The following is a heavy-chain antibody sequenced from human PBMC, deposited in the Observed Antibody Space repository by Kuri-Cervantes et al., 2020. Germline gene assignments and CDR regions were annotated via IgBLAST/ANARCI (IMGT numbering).Heavy chain of an antibody. CDR3: ARDRAARPPSPETIDYFMDV. Sequence: ASVNVSCKASGYTFTSYDINWVRQATGQGLEWMGWMNPNSGNTRYAQKLQGRVTVTRDTSISTTYMDLNRLTSDDTAVYYCARDRAARPPSPETIDYFMDVWGKGTTGTVSS. CDR1: GYTFTSYD. V-gene: IGHV1-8*02. J-gene: IGHJ6*03. CDR2: MNPNSGNT. D-gene: IGHD4-11*01.